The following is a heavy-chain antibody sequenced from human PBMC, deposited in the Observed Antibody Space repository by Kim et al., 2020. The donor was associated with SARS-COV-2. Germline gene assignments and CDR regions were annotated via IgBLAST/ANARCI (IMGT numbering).Heavy chain of an antibody. V-gene: IGHV4-39*07. J-gene: IGHJ4*02. CDR1: GDSMSSNF. CDR2: ISHSGSP. CDR3: ARAVYSSGSSMFDN. Sequence: SETLSLTCTVSGDSMSSNFWGWIRQHPGKGLEWIGTISHSGSPYYNPSLKGRVTISLDTSKTQFSLKQTSVTAADTAVYYCARAVYSSGSSMFDNWGQGTLVTVSS. D-gene: IGHD3-10*01.